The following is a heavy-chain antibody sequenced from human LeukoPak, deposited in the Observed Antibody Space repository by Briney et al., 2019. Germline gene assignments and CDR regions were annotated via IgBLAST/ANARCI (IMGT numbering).Heavy chain of an antibody. CDR2: IYYSGNT. Sequence: PSETLSLTCTVSGGSFSSYYWNWIRQPPGKGLEWIGYIYYSGNTDYNPSLKSRVTMSLDTSKDQFSLNLSSVTAADTAVYYCARGYSSSWSDYWGQGTLVTVSS. J-gene: IGHJ4*02. V-gene: IGHV4-59*01. CDR1: GGSFSSYY. D-gene: IGHD6-13*01. CDR3: ARGYSSSWSDY.